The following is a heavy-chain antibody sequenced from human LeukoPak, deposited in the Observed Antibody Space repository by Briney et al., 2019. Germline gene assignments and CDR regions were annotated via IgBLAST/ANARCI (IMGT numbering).Heavy chain of an antibody. CDR3: ARDFRNRGWGSDY. V-gene: IGHV3-7*04. CDR1: GFMFSGYW. Sequence: PGGSLRLSCAASGFMFSGYWMSWVRQAPGKGREWVANINQEGSEKYYVDSVKGRFTISRENAKNSLFFKMNSLRVEDTSVYYCARDFRNRGWGSDYWGQGTLVTVSS. CDR2: INQEGSEK. J-gene: IGHJ4*02. D-gene: IGHD6-19*01.